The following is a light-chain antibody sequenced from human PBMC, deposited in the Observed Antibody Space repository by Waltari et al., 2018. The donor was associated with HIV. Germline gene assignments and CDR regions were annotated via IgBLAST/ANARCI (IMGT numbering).Light chain of an antibody. Sequence: QSALTQPASVSGSPGQSITISCTGTSRDVGGYNYVSWYQQYPDKAPKLMIYEVSNRPSGASNRFSGSKSGNTASLTSSGLQAEDEADYYCSSYTSSSTWVFGGGTKLTVL. CDR3: SSYTSSSTWV. V-gene: IGLV2-14*01. J-gene: IGLJ3*02. CDR1: SRDVGGYNY. CDR2: EVS.